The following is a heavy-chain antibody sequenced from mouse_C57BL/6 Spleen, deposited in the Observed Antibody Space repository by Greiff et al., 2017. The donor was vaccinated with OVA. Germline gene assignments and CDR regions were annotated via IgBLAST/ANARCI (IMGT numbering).Heavy chain of an antibody. V-gene: IGHV1-18*01. J-gene: IGHJ1*03. CDR1: GYTFTDYN. D-gene: IGHD2-2*01. CDR3: ARSPDGYGPYWYFDV. CDR2: INPNNGGT. Sequence: EVQLQQSGPELVKPGASVKIPCKASGYTFTDYNMDWVKQSHGKSLEWIGDINPNNGGTIYNQKFKGKATLTVDKSSSTAYMELRSLTSEDTAVYYCARSPDGYGPYWYFDVWGTGTTVTVSS.